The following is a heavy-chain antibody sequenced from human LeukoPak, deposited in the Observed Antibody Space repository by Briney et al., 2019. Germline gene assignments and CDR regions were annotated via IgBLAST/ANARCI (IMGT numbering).Heavy chain of an antibody. CDR1: GFTFSSYA. CDR2: ISSSSTI. J-gene: IGHJ6*03. V-gene: IGHV3-48*04. D-gene: IGHD3-9*01. Sequence: GGSLRLSCAASGFTFSSYAMTWVRQAPGKGLEWVSYISSSSTIYYADSVKGRFTISRDNAKNSLYLQMNSLRAEDTAVYYCARDPTIYYYYYYMDVWGKGTTVTVSS. CDR3: ARDPTIYYYYYYMDV.